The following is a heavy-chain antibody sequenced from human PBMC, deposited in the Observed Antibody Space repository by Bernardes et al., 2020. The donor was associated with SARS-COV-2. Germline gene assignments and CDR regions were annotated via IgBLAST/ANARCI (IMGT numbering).Heavy chain of an antibody. V-gene: IGHV4-59*01. J-gene: IGHJ6*02. D-gene: IGHD3-3*01. CDR3: ARGDTIFGVVTNGMDV. CDR1: GGSISSYY. Sequence: ETLSLTCTVSGGSISSYYWSWIRQPPGKGLEWIGYIYYSGSTNYNPSLKSRVTISVDTSKNQFSLKLSSVTAADTAVYYCARGDTIFGVVTNGMDVWGQGTTVTVSS. CDR2: IYYSGST.